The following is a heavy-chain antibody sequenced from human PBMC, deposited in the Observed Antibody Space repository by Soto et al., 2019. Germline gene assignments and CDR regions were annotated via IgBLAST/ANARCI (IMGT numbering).Heavy chain of an antibody. CDR3: AHRPRGYCYCLDY. Sequence: QITLKESGPTLVKPTQTLTLTCTFSGFSLSTRGVGVGWIRQPPGKALEWLALLYWDDDKGYSPSLKSRLTIAKDTSKNPVVLTVTNRDPVDTATYFCAHRPRGYCYCLDYWGQGTLVPVSS. CDR2: LYWDDDK. V-gene: IGHV2-5*02. J-gene: IGHJ4*02. D-gene: IGHD5-18*01. CDR1: GFSLSTRGVG.